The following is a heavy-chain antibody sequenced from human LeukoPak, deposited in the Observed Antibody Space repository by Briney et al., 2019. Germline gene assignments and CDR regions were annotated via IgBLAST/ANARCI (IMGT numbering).Heavy chain of an antibody. V-gene: IGHV4-38-2*01. CDR2: IYHSGST. D-gene: IGHD6-13*01. J-gene: IGHJ6*03. CDR3: ARGYSSSPYYYYMDV. CDR1: VYSISSGYY. Sequence: SETLSLTCAVSVYSISSGYYWGWIRRPPGKGLEWIGSIYHSGSTYYNPSLKSRVTISVDTSKNQFSLKLSSATAADTAVYYCARGYSSSPYYYYMDVWGKGTTVTVSS.